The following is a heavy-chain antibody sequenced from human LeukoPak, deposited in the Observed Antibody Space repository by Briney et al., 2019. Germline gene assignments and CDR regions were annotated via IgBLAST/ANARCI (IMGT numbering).Heavy chain of an antibody. CDR3: ARRAGAYSHPYDY. Sequence: HSGGSLRLSCAASGFTFSNYWMYWVRHVPGKGLVWVSRISPDGKDTSHADSVKGRFTISRDNAKNTLYLQMNSLRAEDTAVYYCARRAGAYSHPYDYWGQGTLVTVSS. V-gene: IGHV3-74*01. CDR2: ISPDGKDT. CDR1: GFTFSNYW. J-gene: IGHJ4*02. D-gene: IGHD4/OR15-4a*01.